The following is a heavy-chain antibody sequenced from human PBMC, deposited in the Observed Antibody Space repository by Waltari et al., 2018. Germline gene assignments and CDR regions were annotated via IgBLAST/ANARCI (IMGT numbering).Heavy chain of an antibody. CDR3: ARALDRVPYFDL. V-gene: IGHV4-59*11. CDR1: RGSISSHS. J-gene: IGHJ2*01. Sequence: QVHLQESGPGLVKPSETLSLTCTVSRGSISSHSWSWTRQPPGTGLEWIVYIYYSGSTNYNPSLKSRVTISVDTSKNQFSLKLSSVTAADTAVYYCARALDRVPYFDLWGRGTLVTVSS. D-gene: IGHD2-2*03. CDR2: IYYSGST.